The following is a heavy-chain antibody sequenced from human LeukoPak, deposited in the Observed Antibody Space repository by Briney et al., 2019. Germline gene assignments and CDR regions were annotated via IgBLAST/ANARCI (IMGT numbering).Heavy chain of an antibody. CDR2: ISGSGGST. V-gene: IGHV3-23*01. Sequence: GGSLRLSCATSGFTFSSYAMSWVRQAPGKGLEWVSAISGSGGSTYYADSVKGRFTISRDNSKNTLYLQMNSLRAEDTAVYYCAKDEMYYYDSSGYYGFDYWGQGTLVTVSS. J-gene: IGHJ4*02. CDR3: AKDEMYYYDSSGYYGFDY. D-gene: IGHD3-22*01. CDR1: GFTFSSYA.